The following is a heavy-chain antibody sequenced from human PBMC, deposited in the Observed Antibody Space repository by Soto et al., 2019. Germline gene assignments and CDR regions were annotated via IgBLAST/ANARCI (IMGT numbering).Heavy chain of an antibody. Sequence: GGSLRLSCAASGFTFSSYGMNWIRQAPGKGLEWVASISGSGAGTYYADLMRGRVTISRDNSKNTLYLQMNSLSAEDTAIYYCAKEIKSRSMVDYWGKGALVTVS. CDR2: ISGSGAGT. D-gene: IGHD6-6*01. J-gene: IGHJ4*02. V-gene: IGHV3-23*01. CDR3: AKEIKSRSMVDY. CDR1: GFTFSSYG.